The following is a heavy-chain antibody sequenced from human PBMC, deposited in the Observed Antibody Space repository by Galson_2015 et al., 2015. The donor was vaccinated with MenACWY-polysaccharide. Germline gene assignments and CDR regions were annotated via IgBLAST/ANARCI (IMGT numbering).Heavy chain of an antibody. Sequence: LSLTCAVSGGSISSSNSRSWVRQSPGKGLEWIGDIHYSGRTNYNPSLRSRFTISVDKSKNQFSLKVSSVTAADTAVYYCARDYYGSESYIGVWFDPWGQGTLVTVSS. D-gene: IGHD3-10*01. J-gene: IGHJ5*02. CDR2: IHYSGRT. CDR3: ARDYYGSESYIGVWFDP. CDR1: GGSISSSNS. V-gene: IGHV4-4*02.